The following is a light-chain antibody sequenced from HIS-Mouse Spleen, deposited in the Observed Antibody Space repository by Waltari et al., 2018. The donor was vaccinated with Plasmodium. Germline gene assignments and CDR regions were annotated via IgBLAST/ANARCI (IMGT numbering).Light chain of an antibody. Sequence: QSALTHPASVSGSPGQSIPISCHGTSSYFGSYNLFSLYQQHPDKAPKLMIYEGSKRPSGVSNRFSGSKSGNTASLTISGLQAEDEADYYCCSYAGSSTFVVFGGGTKLTVL. J-gene: IGLJ2*01. CDR3: CSYAGSSTFVV. CDR2: EGS. V-gene: IGLV2-23*03. CDR1: SSYFGSYNL.